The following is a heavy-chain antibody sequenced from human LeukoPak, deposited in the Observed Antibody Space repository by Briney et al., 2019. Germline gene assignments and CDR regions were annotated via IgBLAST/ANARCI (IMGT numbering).Heavy chain of an antibody. J-gene: IGHJ4*02. Sequence: PSGGSLRLSCAASGFTFSSYSMNWVRQAPGKGLEWVSSISGSGDSTYYADSVKGRFTISRDNSKNTLYLQMNSLRAEDTAVYYCARVGFISSWYSSPPFDYWGQGTLVTVSS. V-gene: IGHV3-23*01. CDR2: ISGSGDST. CDR1: GFTFSSYS. D-gene: IGHD6-13*01. CDR3: ARVGFISSWYSSPPFDY.